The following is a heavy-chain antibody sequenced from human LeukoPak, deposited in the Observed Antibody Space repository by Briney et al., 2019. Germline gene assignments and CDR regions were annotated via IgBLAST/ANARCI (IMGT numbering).Heavy chain of an antibody. V-gene: IGHV3-7*01. CDR2: IKQDGSEK. CDR3: ARLGSYADFDY. J-gene: IGHJ4*02. D-gene: IGHD3-16*01. CDR1: GFTFSSYW. Sequence: GGSLRLSSAASGFTFSSYWMSWVRQAPGKGLEWVANIKQDGSEKYYVDSVKGRFTMSRDNAKNSLYLQMNSLRAEDTAMYYCARLGSYADFDYWGQGTMVTVSS.